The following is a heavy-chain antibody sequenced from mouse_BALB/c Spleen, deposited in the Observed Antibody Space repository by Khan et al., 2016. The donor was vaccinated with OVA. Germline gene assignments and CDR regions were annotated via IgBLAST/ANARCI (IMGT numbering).Heavy chain of an antibody. CDR2: INYSGST. Sequence: EVKLLESGPGLVNPSQSLSLTCTATGYSITSDYARNWIRQFPGNKLEWMGYINYSGSTNYNRALKSRISITRDTSKNQFFLQLNSVTTEDTATYYCARDGSRYNYAMDYWGQGTSVTVSS. CDR3: ARDGSRYNYAMDY. V-gene: IGHV3-2*02. J-gene: IGHJ4*01. D-gene: IGHD2-3*01. CDR1: GYSITSDYA.